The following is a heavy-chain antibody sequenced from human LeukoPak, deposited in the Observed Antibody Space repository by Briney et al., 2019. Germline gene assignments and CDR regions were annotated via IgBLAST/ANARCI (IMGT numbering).Heavy chain of an antibody. Sequence: SETLSLTCTVSGGSISSYYWSWIRQPPGKGLEWIGYIYYSGSTNYNPSLKSRVTISVDTSKNQFSLKLSSVTAADTAVYYWARYLTGSGWYPYLDYWGQGTLVTVSS. CDR3: ARYLTGSGWYPYLDY. CDR2: IYYSGST. D-gene: IGHD6-19*01. CDR1: GGSISSYY. V-gene: IGHV4-59*01. J-gene: IGHJ4*02.